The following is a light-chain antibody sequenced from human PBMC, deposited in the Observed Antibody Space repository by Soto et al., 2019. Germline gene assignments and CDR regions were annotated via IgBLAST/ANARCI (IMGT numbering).Light chain of an antibody. V-gene: IGKV1-12*01. CDR2: GAY. J-gene: IGKJ4*01. CDR3: QQTHDLPRT. CDR1: QYIGTS. Sequence: DIRMTQSPSSVSASLGDRVTITCRASQYIGTSFAWYQQRPGEAPKLRIYGAYRLHVGVHSRFPDRGAGTDFTLSITILQPEDFRIYFCQQTHDLPRTFGLGDKVEF.